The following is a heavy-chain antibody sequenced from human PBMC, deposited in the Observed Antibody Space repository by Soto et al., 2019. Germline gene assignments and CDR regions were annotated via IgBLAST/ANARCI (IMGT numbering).Heavy chain of an antibody. V-gene: IGHV1-2*04. Sequence: QVQLVQSGAEVKKPGASVKVSCKASGYTFTDYYLHWVRQAPGQGLEWMGWINPQSGGTNYAQKFQAWVTMPRDTSTSTAYMELRRLRSDDTAVFFCARGAQQVVPLYYYHALDVWGQGTTVTASS. CDR2: INPQSGGT. CDR1: GYTFTDYY. J-gene: IGHJ6*02. D-gene: IGHD6-13*01. CDR3: ARGAQQVVPLYYYHALDV.